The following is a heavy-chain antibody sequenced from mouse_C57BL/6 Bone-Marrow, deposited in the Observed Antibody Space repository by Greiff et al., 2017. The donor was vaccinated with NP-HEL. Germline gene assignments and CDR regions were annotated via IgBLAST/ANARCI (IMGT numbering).Heavy chain of an antibody. CDR3: ARDSGDWYFDY. D-gene: IGHD3-3*01. Sequence: EVQVVESGPGLVKPSQSLSLTCSVTGYSITSGYYWNWIRQFPGNKLEWMGYISYDGSNNYNPSLKNRISITRDTSKNQFFLKLNSVTTEDTATYYCARDSGDWYFDYWGQGTTLTVSS. V-gene: IGHV3-6*01. CDR1: GYSITSGYY. CDR2: ISYDGSN. J-gene: IGHJ2*01.